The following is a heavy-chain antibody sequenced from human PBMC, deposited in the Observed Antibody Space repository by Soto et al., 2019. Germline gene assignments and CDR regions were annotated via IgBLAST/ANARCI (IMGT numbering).Heavy chain of an antibody. CDR2: INHSGST. V-gene: IGHV4-34*01. Sequence: QVQLQQWGAGLLKPSETLSLTCAVYGGSFSGYYWSWIRQPPGKGLEWIGEINHSGSTNYNPSLKGWIHKSVKPSKNQFLLEVRLWTGADTGVDYCARGSFYDRSGSAHGGGVRGDYGMDVWGQGTTVTVSS. D-gene: IGHD3-22*01. J-gene: IGHJ6*02. CDR1: GGSFSGYY. CDR3: ARGSFYDRSGSAHGGGVRGDYGMDV.